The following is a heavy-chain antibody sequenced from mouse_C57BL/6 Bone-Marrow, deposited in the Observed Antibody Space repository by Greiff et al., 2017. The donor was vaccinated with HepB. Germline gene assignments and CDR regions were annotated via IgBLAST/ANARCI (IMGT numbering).Heavy chain of an antibody. Sequence: VKLQESGAELARPGASVKMSCKASGYTFTSYTMHWVKQRPGQGLEWIGYINPSSGYTKYNQKFKDKATLTADKSSSTAYMQLSSLTSEDSAVYYCARGATVVATGAMDYWGQGTSVTVSS. V-gene: IGHV1-4*01. CDR2: INPSSGYT. CDR3: ARGATVVATGAMDY. CDR1: GYTFTSYT. D-gene: IGHD1-1*01. J-gene: IGHJ4*01.